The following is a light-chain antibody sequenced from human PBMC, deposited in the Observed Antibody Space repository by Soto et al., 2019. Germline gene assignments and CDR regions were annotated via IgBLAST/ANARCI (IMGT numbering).Light chain of an antibody. V-gene: IGLV2-14*01. Sequence: QSALTQPASVSGSPGQSITISCTGTSSDVGGYNSVSWYQQHPGRAPKLIIYEVTNRPSGVSSRFSASKSADTASLTISGLQSEDEADYYCSSYTTSTTYVFGTGTKVTVL. CDR3: SSYTTSTTYV. J-gene: IGLJ1*01. CDR2: EVT. CDR1: SSDVGGYNS.